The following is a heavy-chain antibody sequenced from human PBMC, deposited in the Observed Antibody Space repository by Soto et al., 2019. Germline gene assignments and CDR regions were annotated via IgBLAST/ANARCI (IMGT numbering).Heavy chain of an antibody. Sequence: QMQLVQSGAEVKEPGASVRVSCKASEYTFTGYRLHWVRQAPGQRLEWMGWMNPYTGATIYKETFQGRVAMTRDTSISTAYLDLTGLRPDDTAVYYCAQTAGIIVAGIIYWGQGTQVTVSS. CDR3: AQTAGIIVAGIIY. CDR2: MNPYTGAT. D-gene: IGHD6-19*01. CDR1: EYTFTGYR. J-gene: IGHJ4*02. V-gene: IGHV1-2*02.